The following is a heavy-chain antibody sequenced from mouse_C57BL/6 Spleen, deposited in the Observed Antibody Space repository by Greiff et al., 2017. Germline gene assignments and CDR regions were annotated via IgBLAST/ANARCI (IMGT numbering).Heavy chain of an antibody. V-gene: IGHV2-5*01. CDR3: AKSSGYAEAMDY. J-gene: IGHJ4*01. CDR2: IWRGGST. CDR1: GFSLTSYG. D-gene: IGHD3-2*02. Sequence: VHLVESGPGLVQPSQSLSITCTVSGFSLTSYGVHWVRQSPGKGLEWLGVIWRGGSTDYNAAFMSRLSITKDNSKSQVFFKMNSLQADDTAIYYCAKSSGYAEAMDYWGQGTSVTVSS.